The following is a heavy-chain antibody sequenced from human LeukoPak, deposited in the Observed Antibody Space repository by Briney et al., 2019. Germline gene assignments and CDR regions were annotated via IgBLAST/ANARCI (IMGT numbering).Heavy chain of an antibody. CDR1: GLTFSSYA. V-gene: IGHV3-23*01. D-gene: IGHD6-13*01. Sequence: GGSLRLSCAASGLTFSSYAMSWVRQAPGKGLEWVSTISGSGGSTYYADSVKGRFTISRDNSKNTLYLQMNSLRAEDTAVYYCARASRAAAGNDYWGQGTLVTVSS. CDR3: ARASRAAAGNDY. CDR2: ISGSGGST. J-gene: IGHJ4*02.